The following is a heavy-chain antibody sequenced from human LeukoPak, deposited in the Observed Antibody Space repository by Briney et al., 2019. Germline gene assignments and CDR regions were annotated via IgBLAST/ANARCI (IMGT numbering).Heavy chain of an antibody. CDR3: ANIFYDFRSGYPLGMDV. V-gene: IGHV3-7*01. Sequence: GGSLRLSCAASGFTFSSYWMSWVRQAPGQGLEWVANIKQGGSEKYYVDSVKGRFTISRDNAKNSLYLQMNSLRAEDTAVYYCANIFYDFRSGYPLGMDVWGQGTTVTVSS. CDR2: IKQGGSEK. CDR1: GFTFSSYW. J-gene: IGHJ6*02. D-gene: IGHD3-3*01.